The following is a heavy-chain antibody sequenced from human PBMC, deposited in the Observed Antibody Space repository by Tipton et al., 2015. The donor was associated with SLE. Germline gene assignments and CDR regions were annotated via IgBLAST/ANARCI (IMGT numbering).Heavy chain of an antibody. Sequence: TLSLTCAVYGGSFSGYYWSWIRQPPGKGLEWIGEINHSGSINYNPSLKSRVTISVDTSKNQFSLKLSSVTAADTAVYYCARLYYYDSSFDYWGQGTLVTVSS. CDR3: ARLYYYDSSFDY. V-gene: IGHV4-34*01. CDR2: INHSGSI. D-gene: IGHD3-22*01. CDR1: GGSFSGYY. J-gene: IGHJ4*02.